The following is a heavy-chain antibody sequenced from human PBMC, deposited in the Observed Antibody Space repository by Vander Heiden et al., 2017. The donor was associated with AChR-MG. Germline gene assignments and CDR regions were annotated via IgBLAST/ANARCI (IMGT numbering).Heavy chain of an antibody. CDR1: GYTFSGHY. D-gene: IGHD3-10*01. Sequence: QVQLVQSGAEVKKPGASVKVSCKTSGYTFSGHYIHLVRQAPGQGLEWMGMINPSGGTTNYAQKFQGRCAMTRDTPTSTVYMELSSLRSEDTAVYYCARDPELAGPAHLPLYGMDVWGQGTTLTVSS. CDR3: ARDPELAGPAHLPLYGMDV. CDR2: INPSGGTT. J-gene: IGHJ6*02. V-gene: IGHV1-46*03.